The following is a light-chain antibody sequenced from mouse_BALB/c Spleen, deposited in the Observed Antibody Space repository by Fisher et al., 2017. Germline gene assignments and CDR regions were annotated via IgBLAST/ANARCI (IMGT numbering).Light chain of an antibody. J-gene: IGKJ2*01. CDR3: FQGSGYPYT. Sequence: DIVMTQTTAIMAASLGQKVTMTCSASSSVSSSYLHWYQQKSGASPKPLIHRTSNLASGVPARFSGSGSGNSYSLTISSMEAEDVATYYCFQGSGYPYTFGGGTKLEIK. CDR2: RTS. CDR1: SSVSSSY. V-gene: IGKV4-58*01.